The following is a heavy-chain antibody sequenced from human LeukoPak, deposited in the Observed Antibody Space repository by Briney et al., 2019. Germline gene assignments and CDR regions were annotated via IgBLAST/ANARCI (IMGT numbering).Heavy chain of an antibody. D-gene: IGHD4-17*01. Sequence: GGSLRLSCAASESIFSSSWMSWVRQAPGKGLEWVANIKQDGSKKNYVDSVKGRFTISRDNAKNSLFLQMNSLRAEDTAVYYCARDPAYGALDYWGQRTLVTVSS. CDR1: ESIFSSSW. CDR2: IKQDGSKK. CDR3: ARDPAYGALDY. V-gene: IGHV3-7*03. J-gene: IGHJ4*02.